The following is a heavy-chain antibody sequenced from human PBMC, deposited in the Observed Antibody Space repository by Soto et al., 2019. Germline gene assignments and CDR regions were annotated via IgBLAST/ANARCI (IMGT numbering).Heavy chain of an antibody. CDR3: AREKRFFEWWWFDP. V-gene: IGHV4-30-2*01. CDR1: GGSISSGGYS. Sequence: SETLSLTCAVSGGSISSGGYSWSWIRQPPGKGLEWIGYIYHSGSTYYNPSLKSRVTISVGRSKNQFSLKLSSVTAADTAVYYCAREKRFFEWWWFDPWGQGTLVTVSS. D-gene: IGHD3-3*01. CDR2: IYHSGST. J-gene: IGHJ5*02.